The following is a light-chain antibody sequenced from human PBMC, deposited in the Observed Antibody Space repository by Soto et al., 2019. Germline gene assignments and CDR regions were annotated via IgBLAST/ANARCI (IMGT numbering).Light chain of an antibody. J-gene: IGKJ1*01. CDR1: QTISSW. V-gene: IGKV1-5*03. CDR2: KAS. Sequence: DIQMTQSPSTLSGSVGDRGTITCRASQTISSWLAWYQQKPGKAPKLLIYKASTLKSGVPSRFSGSGSGTEFTLTISSLQPEDFATYYCQQLNSYPRTFGQGTKV. CDR3: QQLNSYPRT.